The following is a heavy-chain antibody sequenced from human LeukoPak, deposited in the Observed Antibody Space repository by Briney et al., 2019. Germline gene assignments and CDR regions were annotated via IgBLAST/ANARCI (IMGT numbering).Heavy chain of an antibody. Sequence: GGSLRLSCAASGFTFSPYAMRWVRQAPGKGLEWVSAINSGGSTYYADSLKGRFTISRDNSKNTLYLQMNSLRADDTAVYYCAKDCPSEWQQLPDYDAFDIWGQGTMVTVSS. D-gene: IGHD6-13*01. J-gene: IGHJ3*02. CDR1: GFTFSPYA. CDR3: AKDCPSEWQQLPDYDAFDI. V-gene: IGHV3-23*01. CDR2: INSGGST.